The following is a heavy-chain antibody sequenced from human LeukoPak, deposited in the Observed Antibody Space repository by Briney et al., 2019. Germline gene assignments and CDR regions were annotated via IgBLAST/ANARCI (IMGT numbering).Heavy chain of an antibody. V-gene: IGHV3-23*01. D-gene: IGHD3-22*01. CDR3: AAYYYDSSGYPY. CDR2: ISGSGGST. J-gene: IGHJ4*02. CDR1: GFTFSSYG. Sequence: GGSLRLSCAASGFTFSSYGMSWVRQAPGKGLEWVSGISGSGGSTYYADSVKGRFTISRDNSKNTLYLQMNSLRAEDTAVYYCAAYYYDSSGYPYWGQGTLVTVSS.